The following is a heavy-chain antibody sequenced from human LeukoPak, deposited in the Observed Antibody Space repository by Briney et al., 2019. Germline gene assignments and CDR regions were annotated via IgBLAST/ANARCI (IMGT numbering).Heavy chain of an antibody. J-gene: IGHJ3*02. CDR3: ASLTYGDYGSVAFDI. CDR1: GGSISSSNW. CDR2: IYHSGST. V-gene: IGHV4-4*02. Sequence: SETLSLTCAASGGSISSSNWWSWVRQPPGKGLEWIGEIYHSGSTNYNPSLKSRVTISVDKSKNQFSLKLSSVTAADTAVYYCASLTYGDYGSVAFDIWGQGTMVTVSS. D-gene: IGHD4-17*01.